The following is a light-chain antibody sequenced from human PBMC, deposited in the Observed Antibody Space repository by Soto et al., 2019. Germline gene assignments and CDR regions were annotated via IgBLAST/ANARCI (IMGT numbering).Light chain of an antibody. J-gene: IGKJ2*02. Sequence: DIQMTQSASCLSASVGDRVTITYRASQSISSYLNWYQQKPGKAPKLLIYAASSLQSGVPSRFSGSGSGTDFTLTISSLQPEDFATYYCQQSYSTPRCTFGQGTKLEIK. CDR3: QQSYSTPRCT. CDR1: QSISSY. CDR2: AAS. V-gene: IGKV1-39*01.